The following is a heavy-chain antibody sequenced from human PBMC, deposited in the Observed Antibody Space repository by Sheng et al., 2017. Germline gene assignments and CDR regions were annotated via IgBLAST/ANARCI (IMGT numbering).Heavy chain of an antibody. CDR1: GGSISSSSYY. V-gene: IGHV4-39*07. CDR3: ASGVAVAGETLPFDY. D-gene: IGHD6-19*01. J-gene: IGHJ4*02. CDR2: IYYSGST. Sequence: QLQLQESGPGLVKPSETLSLTCTVSGGSISSSSYYWGWIRQPPGKGLEWIGSIYYSGSTYYNPSLKSRVTISVDTSKNQFSLKLSSVTAADTAVYYCASGVAVAGETLPFDYWGQGTLVTVSS.